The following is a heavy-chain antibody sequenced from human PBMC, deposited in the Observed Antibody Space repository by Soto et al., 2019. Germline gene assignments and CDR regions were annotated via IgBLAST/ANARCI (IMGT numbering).Heavy chain of an antibody. CDR1: GFTFSDYY. Sequence: QVQLVESGGGLVKPGGSLRLSCAASGFTFSDYYMSWIRQAPGKGLEWVSYISSSGSTIYYADSVKGRFTISRDNAKHSLYLQMNSLRAEDTAVYYCARSTLYYDFWSGYSNNWFDPWGQGTLVTVSS. J-gene: IGHJ5*02. D-gene: IGHD3-3*01. CDR2: ISSSGSTI. CDR3: ARSTLYYDFWSGYSNNWFDP. V-gene: IGHV3-11*01.